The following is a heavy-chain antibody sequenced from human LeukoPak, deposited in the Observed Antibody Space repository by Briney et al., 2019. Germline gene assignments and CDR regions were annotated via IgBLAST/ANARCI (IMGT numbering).Heavy chain of an antibody. CDR2: INPNSGGT. D-gene: IGHD1-1*01. J-gene: IGHJ3*02. Sequence: ASVKVSCKASGYTFTGYYMHWVRQAPGQGLEWMGWINPNSGGTNYAQKFQGRVTMTRDTSISTAYMELSRLRSDDTAVYYCARQLGWGYAFDIWGQGTIVTVSS. CDR1: GYTFTGYY. CDR3: ARQLGWGYAFDI. V-gene: IGHV1-2*02.